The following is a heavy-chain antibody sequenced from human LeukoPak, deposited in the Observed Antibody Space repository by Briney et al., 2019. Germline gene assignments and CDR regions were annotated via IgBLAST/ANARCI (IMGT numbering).Heavy chain of an antibody. V-gene: IGHV5-51*01. J-gene: IGHJ6*03. D-gene: IGHD3-10*01. CDR2: IYPGDSDT. CDR1: GYSSTSYW. CDR3: ARLAGLWFGGSYYMDV. Sequence: GESLKISCKGSGYSSTSYWIGWVRQMPGKGLEWMGIIYPGDSDTRYSPSFQGQVTISADKSISTAYLQWSSLKASDTAMYYCARLAGLWFGGSYYMDVWGKGTTVTVSS.